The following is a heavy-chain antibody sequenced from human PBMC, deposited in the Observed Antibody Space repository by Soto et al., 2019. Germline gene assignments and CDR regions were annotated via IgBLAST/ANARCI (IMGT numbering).Heavy chain of an antibody. D-gene: IGHD1-26*01. CDR1: GGSISSGGYS. Sequence: QLQLQESGSGLVKPSQTLSLTCAVSGGSISSGGYSWSWIRQPPGKGLEWIGYIYHSGSTYYNPSLKSRVTISGDRSKNQFSLKLSSVTAADTAVYYCARAIVGATKLFAFDIWGQGTMVTVSS. CDR3: ARAIVGATKLFAFDI. CDR2: IYHSGST. V-gene: IGHV4-30-2*01. J-gene: IGHJ3*02.